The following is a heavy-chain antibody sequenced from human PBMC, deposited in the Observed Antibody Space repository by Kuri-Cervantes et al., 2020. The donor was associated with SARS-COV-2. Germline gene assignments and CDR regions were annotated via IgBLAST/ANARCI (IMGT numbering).Heavy chain of an antibody. J-gene: IGHJ4*02. Sequence: GSLRLSCAVYGGSFSGYYWSWIRQPPGKGLEWIGEINHSGSTNYNPSLKSRVTISVDTSKNQFSLKLSSVTAADTAVYYCARLFSPWSVVGDYWGQGTLVTVSS. CDR1: GGSFSGYY. CDR2: INHSGST. V-gene: IGHV4-34*01. D-gene: IGHD1-1*01. CDR3: ARLFSPWSVVGDY.